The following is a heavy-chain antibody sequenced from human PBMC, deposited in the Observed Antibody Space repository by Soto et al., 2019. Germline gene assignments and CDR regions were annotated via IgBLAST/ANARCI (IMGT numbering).Heavy chain of an antibody. J-gene: IGHJ4*02. D-gene: IGHD5-12*01. CDR2: IYYSGST. CDR1: GGSISSSSYY. Sequence: PSETLSLTCTVSGGSISSSSYYWGWIRQPPGKGLEWIGSIYYSGSTYYNPSLKSRVTISVDTSKNQFSLKLSSVTAADTAVYYCARHPPDVEMATIFDYWGQGTLVTVSS. CDR3: ARHPPDVEMATIFDY. V-gene: IGHV4-39*01.